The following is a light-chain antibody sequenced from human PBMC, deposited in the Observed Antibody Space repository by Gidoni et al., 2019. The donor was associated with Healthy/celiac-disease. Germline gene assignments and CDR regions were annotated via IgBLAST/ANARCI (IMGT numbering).Light chain of an antibody. CDR2: GAS. J-gene: IGKJ2*01. CDR3: QQYGSSRGT. CDR1: QDVSSSY. Sequence: EIVLTQSPGTLSLPPGEGATISCRASQDVSSSYLAWYQQKPGQAPRLLIYGASSRATGVPDRFSGSGSGTDFTLTISRLEPEDFAVYYCQQYGSSRGTFGQGTKLEIK. V-gene: IGKV3-20*01.